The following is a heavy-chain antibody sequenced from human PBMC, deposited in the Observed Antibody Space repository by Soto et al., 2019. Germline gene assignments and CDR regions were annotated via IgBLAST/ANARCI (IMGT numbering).Heavy chain of an antibody. CDR1: GFTFSSYW. D-gene: IGHD1-1*01. Sequence: EVQLVESGGGLVQPGGSLRLSCAASGFTFSSYWMHWVRQAPGEGLIWVSRINSDGSRTTYADSVKGRFTISRDNAKNTVYLQMNSLSAEDTAVYSCARIGTGYYYMDVWGKGTTVTVSS. V-gene: IGHV3-74*01. CDR3: ARIGTGYYYMDV. CDR2: INSDGSRT. J-gene: IGHJ6*03.